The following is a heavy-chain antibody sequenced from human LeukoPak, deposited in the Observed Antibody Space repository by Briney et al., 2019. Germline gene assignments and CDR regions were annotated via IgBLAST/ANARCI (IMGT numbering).Heavy chain of an antibody. CDR3: AREPDLYDILTGYYHYFDY. CDR1: GYSVSSNSVA. CDR2: TYYGSKWYN. V-gene: IGHV6-1*01. D-gene: IGHD3-9*01. Sequence: PSQTLTLTCAISGYSVSSNSVAWNWLRQSPSIDLDWLGRTYYGSKWYNDYALSVKSRITHNPDTSKNQFSLQLNSVTPEDTAVYYCAREPDLYDILTGYYHYFDYWGQGTLVTVSS. J-gene: IGHJ4*02.